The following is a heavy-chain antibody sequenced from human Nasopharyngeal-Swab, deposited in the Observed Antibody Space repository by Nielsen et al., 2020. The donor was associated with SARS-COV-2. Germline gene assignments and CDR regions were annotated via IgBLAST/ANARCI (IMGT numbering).Heavy chain of an antibody. Sequence: GGSLRPSCAASGFTFSSYSMNWVRQAPGKGLEWVSSISSSSSCIYYADSVKGRFTISRDNAKNSLYLQMNSLRAEDTAVYYCERGPRYQPDAFDICGQGTMVTVSS. V-gene: IGHV3-21*01. J-gene: IGHJ3*02. CDR1: GFTFSSYS. D-gene: IGHD2-2*01. CDR3: ERGPRYQPDAFDI. CDR2: ISSSSSCI.